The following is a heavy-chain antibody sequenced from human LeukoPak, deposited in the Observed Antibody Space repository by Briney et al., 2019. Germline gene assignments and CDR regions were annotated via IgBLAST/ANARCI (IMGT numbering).Heavy chain of an antibody. D-gene: IGHD1-26*01. CDR3: ARGSIVGATLEFDP. CDR2: IYYSGST. V-gene: IGHV4-30-4*08. J-gene: IGHJ5*02. CDR1: GGSISSGDYY. Sequence: PSQTLSLTCTVSGGSISSGDYYWSWIRQPQGKGLEWIGYIYYSGSTYYNPSLKSRVTISVDTSKNQFSLKLSSVTAADTAVYYCARGSIVGATLEFDPWGQGTLVTVSS.